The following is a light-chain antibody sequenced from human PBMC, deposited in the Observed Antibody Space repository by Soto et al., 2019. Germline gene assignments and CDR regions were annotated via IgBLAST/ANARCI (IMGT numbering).Light chain of an antibody. J-gene: IGKJ2*01. CDR2: GAS. CDR1: QRIDNF. V-gene: IGKV1-39*01. CDR3: QQRYKTSLSS. Sequence: IQMTQSPSFLSASFGDRVAITCRASQRIDNFLNWYQQKPGKAPKLLIYGASSLQSGVPSRFSGSGSGTDFTLTITSLQPEDSATYHCQQRYKTSLSSFGQGTKVDIK.